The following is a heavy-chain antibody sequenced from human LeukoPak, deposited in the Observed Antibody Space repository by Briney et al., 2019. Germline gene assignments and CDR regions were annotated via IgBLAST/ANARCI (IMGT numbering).Heavy chain of an antibody. Sequence: SETLSLTCAVSGGSISSSNWWSWVRQPPGKGLEWIGEIYHSGSTNYNPSLKSRVTISVDKSKNQFSLKLSSVTAADTAVYYCARGSGYYGSGSRIFFDYWGQGTLVTVSS. CDR3: ARGSGYYGSGSRIFFDY. J-gene: IGHJ4*02. D-gene: IGHD3-10*01. CDR1: GGSISSSNW. V-gene: IGHV4-4*02. CDR2: IYHSGST.